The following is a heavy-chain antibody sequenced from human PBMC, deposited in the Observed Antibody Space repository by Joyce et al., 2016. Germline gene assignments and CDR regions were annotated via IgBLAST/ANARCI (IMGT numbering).Heavy chain of an antibody. CDR1: GLTFSAFG. J-gene: IGHJ4*03. CDR3: AKDRGKYGSGSYSLDS. V-gene: IGHV3-30*18. D-gene: IGHD3-10*01. Sequence: QVSLVESGGAVVQPGGSLRLSCAAYGLTFSAFGMYWVRQAPGKGREWVAFISYDGQNNYYADFVEGRFTIARDNSEHMLLLQMNSLKPEDTAIYYCAKDRGKYGSGSYSLDSWGRGALVTVSS. CDR2: ISYDGQNN.